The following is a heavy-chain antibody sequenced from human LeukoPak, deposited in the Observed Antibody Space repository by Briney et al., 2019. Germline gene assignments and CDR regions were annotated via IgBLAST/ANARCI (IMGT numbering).Heavy chain of an antibody. V-gene: IGHV4-59*01. CDR3: KTAYEIDV. CDR2: IYYTGTT. CDR1: GGSLNNYS. Sequence: SHTLSLTCTVSGGSLNNYSWSWIRQPPGKALEWIGYIYYTGTTKYNSSLKSRATISLDTSKNQFSLKLTSVTAADIFFFKQKTAYEIDVWGQGTTVTVSS. J-gene: IGHJ6*02. D-gene: IGHD2-21*01.